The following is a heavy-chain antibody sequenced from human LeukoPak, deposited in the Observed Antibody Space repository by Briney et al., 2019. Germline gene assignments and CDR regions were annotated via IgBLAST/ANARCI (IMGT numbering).Heavy chain of an antibody. CDR2: ISYDGSNK. V-gene: IGHV3-30*18. Sequence: GGSLRLSCAASGFTFSSYGMHWVRQAPGKGLEWVAVISYDGSNKYYADSVKGRFTISRDNSKNTLYLQMNSLRAEDTAVYYRAKDNSGYDAGYYYYGMDVWGQGTTVTVSS. D-gene: IGHD5-12*01. CDR3: AKDNSGYDAGYYYYGMDV. CDR1: GFTFSSYG. J-gene: IGHJ6*02.